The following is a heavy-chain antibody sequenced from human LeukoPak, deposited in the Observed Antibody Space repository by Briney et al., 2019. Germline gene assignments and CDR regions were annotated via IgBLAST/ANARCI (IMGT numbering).Heavy chain of an antibody. J-gene: IGHJ5*02. CDR3: AKSAEVQSGSYYGSWFDP. CDR2: ISYEGSNK. Sequence: PGGSLRLSCAASGFTFSSYGMHWVRQAPGKGLEWVAVISYEGSNKYYADSVKGRFTISRDNSKNTLYLQMNSLRAEDTAVYYCAKSAEVQSGSYYGSWFDPWGQGTLVTVSP. CDR1: GFTFSSYG. D-gene: IGHD1-26*01. V-gene: IGHV3-30*18.